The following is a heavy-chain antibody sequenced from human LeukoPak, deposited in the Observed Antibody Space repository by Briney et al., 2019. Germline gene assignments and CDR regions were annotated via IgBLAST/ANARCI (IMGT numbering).Heavy chain of an antibody. J-gene: IGHJ4*02. Sequence: PGGSLRLSCAASGFTFSSCSMNWVRQAPGKGLEWVSSISSSSSYIYYADSVKGRFTISRDNAKNSLYLQMNSLRAEDTAAYYCATSPWAVTERLLFDYWGRGTLVTVSS. D-gene: IGHD4-11*01. V-gene: IGHV3-21*01. CDR1: GFTFSSCS. CDR3: ATSPWAVTERLLFDY. CDR2: ISSSSSYI.